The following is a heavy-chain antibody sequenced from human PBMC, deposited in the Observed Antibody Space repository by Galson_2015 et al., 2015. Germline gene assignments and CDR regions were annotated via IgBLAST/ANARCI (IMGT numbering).Heavy chain of an antibody. D-gene: IGHD4-23*01. CDR1: AFAFSIYE. V-gene: IGHV3-48*03. CDR2: ITSTSDTT. J-gene: IGHJ6*03. Sequence: SLRLSCAASAFAFSIYEMNWIRQAPGKGLEWVSYITSTSDTTYYADSVKGRFTVSRDNAKNSLFLQMNSLRAEDTALYYCAKTTVAAGRSWYVDAWGKGTTVTVSS. CDR3: AKTTVAAGRSWYVDA.